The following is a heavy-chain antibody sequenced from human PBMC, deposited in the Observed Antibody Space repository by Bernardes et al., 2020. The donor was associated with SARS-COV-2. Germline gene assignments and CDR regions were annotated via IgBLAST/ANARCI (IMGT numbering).Heavy chain of an antibody. CDR3: VRGGRDNYRSDY. Sequence: SPRISCATPGFNFNDSWMHWVRQAPGKWLVWVSRINTDGSTTNYADSVKGRFIISRDNAKNTLYLQMNSLRAEDTAVFYCVRGGRDNYRSDYWGQGTLVTVTS. CDR1: GFNFNDSW. V-gene: IGHV3-74*01. J-gene: IGHJ4*02. CDR2: INTDGSTT. D-gene: IGHD2-21*02.